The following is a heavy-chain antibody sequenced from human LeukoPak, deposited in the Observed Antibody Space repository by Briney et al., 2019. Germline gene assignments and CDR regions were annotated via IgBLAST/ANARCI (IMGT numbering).Heavy chain of an antibody. J-gene: IGHJ2*01. CDR2: IKQDGSEK. CDR3: ARDRTDNWYFDL. Sequence: PGGSLRLSCAASGFTFSNYWMSWVRQAPGKGLEWVANIKQDGSEKYYVDSVKGRFTISRDNAKNSLYLQMSSLRAEDTAVYYCARDRTDNWYFDLWGRGTLVNVSS. V-gene: IGHV3-7*05. CDR1: GFTFSNYW.